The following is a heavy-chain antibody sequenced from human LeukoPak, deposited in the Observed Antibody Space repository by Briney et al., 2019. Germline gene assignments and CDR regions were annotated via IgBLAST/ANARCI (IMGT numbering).Heavy chain of an antibody. CDR1: GFTISSYW. CDR2: IKQDGSEK. CDR3: VRDRGTYRPIDY. V-gene: IGHV3-7*03. J-gene: IGHJ4*02. D-gene: IGHD1-26*01. Sequence: PGGSLRLSCAASGFTISSYWMNWVRQAPGKGLEWVANIKQDGSEKKYVDSVKGRFTISRDNAKNSLYLQMNSLRAEDTAIYYCVRDRGTYRPIDYWGQGTLVTVSS.